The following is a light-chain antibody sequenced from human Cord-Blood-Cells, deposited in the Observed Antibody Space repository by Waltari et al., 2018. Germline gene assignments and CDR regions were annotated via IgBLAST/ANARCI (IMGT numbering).Light chain of an antibody. CDR1: QSLLHSNGYNY. Sequence: DIVMTQSPLSLTLTPGEPASISCRSSQSLLHSNGYNYLNWYLQKPGQLPQCLIYLGSNRASGVPDRFSGSGSCTYFTLKISRVEAEDVGVYYCMQALQTPLTFGGGTKVEIK. V-gene: IGKV2-28*01. CDR3: MQALQTPLT. J-gene: IGKJ4*01. CDR2: LGS.